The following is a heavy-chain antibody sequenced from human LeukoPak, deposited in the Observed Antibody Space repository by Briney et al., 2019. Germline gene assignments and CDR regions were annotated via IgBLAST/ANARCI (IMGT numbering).Heavy chain of an antibody. D-gene: IGHD3-22*01. J-gene: IGHJ3*02. V-gene: IGHV3-74*01. CDR3: ARGGYYDSSGYYYVGAFDI. CDR2: INSDGSST. CDR1: GFTFSSYW. Sequence: GGSLRLSCAASGFTFSSYWMHWVRQAPGKGLVWVSRINSDGSSTSYADSVKGRFTISRDNAKNTLYLQMNSLRAEDTAVYYCARGGYYDSSGYYYVGAFDIWGQGTMVTVSS.